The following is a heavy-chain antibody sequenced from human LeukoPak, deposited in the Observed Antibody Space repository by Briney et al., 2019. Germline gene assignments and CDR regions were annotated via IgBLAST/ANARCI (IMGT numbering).Heavy chain of an antibody. CDR3: ARLKDFWSGYYGDYYYYYMDV. CDR1: GGSISSYY. D-gene: IGHD3-3*01. V-gene: IGHV4-59*08. J-gene: IGHJ6*03. CDR2: IYYSGST. Sequence: SETLSLTCTVSGGSISSYYWSWIRQPPGKGLEWIGYIYYSGSTNYNPSLKSQVTISVDTSKSQFSLKLSSVTAADTAVYYCARLKDFWSGYYGDYYYYYMDVWGKGTTVTVSS.